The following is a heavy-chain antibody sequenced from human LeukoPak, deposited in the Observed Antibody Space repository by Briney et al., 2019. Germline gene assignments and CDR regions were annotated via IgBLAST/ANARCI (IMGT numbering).Heavy chain of an antibody. D-gene: IGHD3-10*01. CDR1: GYTFTAYY. CDR3: ARDWGLSGSYYGFSDY. Sequence: ASVKVSCKASGYTFTAYYIHWVRLAPGQGLEWMGWISPNTGGTNYAQTFQGRVTMTRDTSISTAYMGLSRLTSDDTAVYYCARDWGLSGSYYGFSDYWGQGTLVTVSS. CDR2: ISPNTGGT. J-gene: IGHJ4*02. V-gene: IGHV1-2*02.